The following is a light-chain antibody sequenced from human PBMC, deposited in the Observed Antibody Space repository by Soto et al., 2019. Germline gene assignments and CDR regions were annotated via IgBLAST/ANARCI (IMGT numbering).Light chain of an antibody. Sequence: EIVMTQSPATLSVSPGERVTFSCRASQSVTRNLAWYQHKPGQAPRLLISGASTRAAAIPARFSGSGSGTEFTLTINSLQSEDYAIYYCQQYDQWPVTFGGGTKVEIK. J-gene: IGKJ4*01. CDR3: QQYDQWPVT. CDR2: GAS. V-gene: IGKV3-15*01. CDR1: QSVTRN.